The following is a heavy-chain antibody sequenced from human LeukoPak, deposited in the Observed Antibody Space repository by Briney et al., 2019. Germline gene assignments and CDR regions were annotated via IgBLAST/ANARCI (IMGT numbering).Heavy chain of an antibody. D-gene: IGHD5-12*01. CDR3: ARRRMVATSNDAFDI. Sequence: GASLKISCKGSGSSFTSYWIGWVRPMPGKGLEWMGIIYPGDSDTRYSPSFQGQVTISADQSISTAYLQWSSLKASDTAMYYCARRRMVATSNDAFDIWGQGTMVTVSS. J-gene: IGHJ3*02. CDR2: IYPGDSDT. V-gene: IGHV5-51*01. CDR1: GSSFTSYW.